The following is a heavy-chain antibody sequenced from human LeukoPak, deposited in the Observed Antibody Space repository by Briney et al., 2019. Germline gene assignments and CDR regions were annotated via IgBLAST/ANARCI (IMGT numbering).Heavy chain of an antibody. CDR1: GFTFSSYW. CDR3: ARDQGIDAFDI. Sequence: GGSLRLSCAASGFTFSSYWMNWVRQAPGKGLEWVANIKEDGSEKYYVDSVKGRFTISRDNAKNSLYLEMNSLRVEDTAVYYCARDQGIDAFDIWGQGTVVTVSS. V-gene: IGHV3-7*01. CDR2: IKEDGSEK. J-gene: IGHJ3*02.